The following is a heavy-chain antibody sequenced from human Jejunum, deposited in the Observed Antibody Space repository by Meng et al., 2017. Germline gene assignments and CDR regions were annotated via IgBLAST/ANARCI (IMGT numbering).Heavy chain of an antibody. D-gene: IGHD5-18*01. CDR1: GGSFSGDY. CDR2: INHSGST. Sequence: QVQLQQWGAGLLKPSETLSLTCAVCGGSFSGDYWNWIRQPPRKGLEWIGEINHSGSTNYNSSLKSRIPISVDKSKNQFSLKLTSVTAADTAVYYCARGGYYSFDYWGQGTLVTVSS. V-gene: IGHV4-34*01. J-gene: IGHJ4*02. CDR3: ARGGYYSFDY.